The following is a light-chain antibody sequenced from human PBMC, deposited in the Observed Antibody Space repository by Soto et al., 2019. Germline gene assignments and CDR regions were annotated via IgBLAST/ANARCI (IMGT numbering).Light chain of an antibody. CDR2: AAS. CDR1: QTLTTY. Sequence: DIQMTQSPSSLFASVGDSVTITCRASQTLTTYLNWYRQKPGKALKHLIYAASSLQSGVPSKFSDIKSEKECNLTISSLHPNDFATYFCPQIYSARLTFGGGTNVEIK. V-gene: IGKV1-39*01. CDR3: PQIYSARLT. J-gene: IGKJ4*01.